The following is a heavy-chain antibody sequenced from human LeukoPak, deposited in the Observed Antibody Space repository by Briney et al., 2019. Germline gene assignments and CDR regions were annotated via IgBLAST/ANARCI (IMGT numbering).Heavy chain of an antibody. CDR1: GFTFTNYA. Sequence: GGSLRLSCAASGFTFTNYAMTWVRQAPGKGLEWVSSISDTYATTYYTDSVKGRCIISRDNSKNTVYLQLNNLRAEDTAVYFCVRHDSFIPFWGQGTLVTVSS. CDR3: VRHDSFIPF. J-gene: IGHJ4*02. D-gene: IGHD2-21*01. V-gene: IGHV3-23*01. CDR2: ISDTYATT.